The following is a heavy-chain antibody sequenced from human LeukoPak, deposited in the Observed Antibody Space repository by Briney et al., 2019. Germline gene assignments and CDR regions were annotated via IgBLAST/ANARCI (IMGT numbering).Heavy chain of an antibody. J-gene: IGHJ4*02. V-gene: IGHV1-18*01. CDR3: ARDKYYLFDY. CDR1: VYTFTKNG. D-gene: IGHD3-16*01. CDR2: ISDNSGKR. Sequence: VSVSVSFKAAVYTFTKNGMSGVRQAPGEGREWMGWISDNSGKRNDAQMFQGTVTMTRETSSSTVYMELRSLRSDDTAVYFCARDKYYLFDYWGQGTLVSVTS.